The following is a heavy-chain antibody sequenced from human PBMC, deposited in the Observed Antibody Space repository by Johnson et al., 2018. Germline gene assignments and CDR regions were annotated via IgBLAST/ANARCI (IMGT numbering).Heavy chain of an antibody. J-gene: IGHJ1*01. CDR1: GFTFSSYA. Sequence: QVQLVQSGGGLVQPGRSLRLSCAASGFTFSSYAMHWVRQAPGKGLEWVAVISYDGSNKYYADSVKGRFTISRDNSKNTLYLQMNSLRAEDTAGYYCARAPVVVAATGPAEYFQHWGQGTLVIVSS. D-gene: IGHD2-15*01. CDR3: ARAPVVVAATGPAEYFQH. CDR2: ISYDGSNK. V-gene: IGHV3-30-3*01.